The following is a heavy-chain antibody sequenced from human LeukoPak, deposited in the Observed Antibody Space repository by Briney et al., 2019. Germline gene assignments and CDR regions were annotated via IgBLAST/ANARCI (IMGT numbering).Heavy chain of an antibody. CDR2: INHSGYT. Sequence: SETLSLTCAVYGGXFSGYYCNWIRQPPGRGLEWIGEINHSGYTNYNPSLKSRVTISVDTSKNQFSLKVSSVTAADTAVYYCARGRAGSGLMINWGQGTLVTVSS. CDR1: GGXFSGYY. V-gene: IGHV4-34*01. CDR3: ARGRAGSGLMIN. J-gene: IGHJ4*02. D-gene: IGHD2-8*01.